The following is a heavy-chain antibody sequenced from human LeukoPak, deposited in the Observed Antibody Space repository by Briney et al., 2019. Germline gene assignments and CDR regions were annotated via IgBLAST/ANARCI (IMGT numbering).Heavy chain of an antibody. CDR1: GYTFTDYY. J-gene: IGHJ6*02. V-gene: IGHV1-69*13. CDR3: ARSTNYYGSGSYGRFDYYYYGMDV. CDR2: IIPIFGTA. Sequence: GASVKVSCKASGYTFTDYYMHWVRQAPGQGLEWMGGIIPIFGTANYAQKFQGRITITADESTSTAYMELSSLRSEDTAVYYCARSTNYYGSGSYGRFDYYYYGMDVWGQGTTVTVSS. D-gene: IGHD3-10*01.